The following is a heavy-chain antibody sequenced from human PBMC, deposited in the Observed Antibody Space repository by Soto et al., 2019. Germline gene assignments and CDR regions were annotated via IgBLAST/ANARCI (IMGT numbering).Heavy chain of an antibody. CDR2: IIPIFGTA. D-gene: IGHD4-4*01. CDR1: GGTFSSYA. Sequence: QVQLVQSGAEVKKPGSSVKVSCKASGGTFSSYAISWVRQAPGQGLEWMGGIIPIFGTANYAQKFQGRVTLAADKATSTAYKELSSLRSEDTAVYYCASTYSNYFAYWGQGTLVTVSS. J-gene: IGHJ4*02. V-gene: IGHV1-69*06. CDR3: ASTYSNYFAY.